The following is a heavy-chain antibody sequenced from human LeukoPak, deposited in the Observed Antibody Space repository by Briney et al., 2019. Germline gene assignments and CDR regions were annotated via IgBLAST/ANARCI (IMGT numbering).Heavy chain of an antibody. D-gene: IGHD2/OR15-2a*01. J-gene: IGHJ5*02. CDR1: GGSISSYY. CDR3: ARLSAGFNSSYWFYP. Sequence: SETLSLTCTVSGGSISSYYWTWIRQPPGKGLEWIGYIYSSGRTNYNPSLKSQVTMSVDTSKNQFSLKVISVTAADTAVYYCARLSAGFNSSYWFYPWGQGTLVTVSS. V-gene: IGHV4-4*09. CDR2: IYSSGRT.